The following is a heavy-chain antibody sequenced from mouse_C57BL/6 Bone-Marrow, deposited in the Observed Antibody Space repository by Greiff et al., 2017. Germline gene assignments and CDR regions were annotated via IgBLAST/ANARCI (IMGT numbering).Heavy chain of an antibody. D-gene: IGHD2-12*01. CDR2: IYPRSGNT. J-gene: IGHJ2*01. CDR3: AREGVVTPMY. V-gene: IGHV1-81*01. CDR1: GYTFTSYG. Sequence: VQLQQSGAELARPGASVKLSCKASGYTFTSYGISWVKQRPGQGLEWIGEIYPRSGNTYYNQKFKGKATLTADKSSSTAYMELRSLTSEDSAVYFCAREGVVTPMYWGQGTTLTVSS.